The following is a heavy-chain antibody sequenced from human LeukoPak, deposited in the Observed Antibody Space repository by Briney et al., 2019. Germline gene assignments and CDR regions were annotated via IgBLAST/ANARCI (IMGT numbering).Heavy chain of an antibody. CDR3: AKYSGDYYFFYYMDV. D-gene: IGHD4-17*01. CDR2: IRHDGSNK. Sequence: GGSLRLSCAASGFTFSSYGMHWVRQAPGKGLEWVAFIRHDGSNKYYADSVKGRFTISRDNSKNTLYLQMDSLRADDTAVYYCAKYSGDYYFFYYMDVWGKGTTVTVSS. CDR1: GFTFSSYG. V-gene: IGHV3-30*02. J-gene: IGHJ6*03.